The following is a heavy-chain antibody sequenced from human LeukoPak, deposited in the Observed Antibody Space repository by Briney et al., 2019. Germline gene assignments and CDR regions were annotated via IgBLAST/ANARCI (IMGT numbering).Heavy chain of an antibody. V-gene: IGHV3-30*03. CDR1: GFTFSGIA. CDR3: ASLPRDTAFDY. CDR2: LSSDGADE. Sequence: PGGSLRLSCAASGFTFSGIAMHWVRQSPVKGLEWVALLSSDGADEHYADSVRGRFTFSRDNSINTLYLQMNSLRPEDTAVYYCASLPRDTAFDYWGQGILVTVSS. D-gene: IGHD5-18*01. J-gene: IGHJ4*02.